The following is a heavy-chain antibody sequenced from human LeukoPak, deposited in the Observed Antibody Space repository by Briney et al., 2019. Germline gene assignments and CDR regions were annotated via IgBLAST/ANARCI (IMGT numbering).Heavy chain of an antibody. D-gene: IGHD3-22*01. CDR1: GYTFTSYY. Sequence: ASVKVSCKASGYTFTSYYMHWLRQAPGQGLEWMGIINPSGGSTSYAQKFQGRVTMTRDMSTSTVYMELSSLRSEDTAVYYCARQGNYYDSSGYYNDAFDIWGQGTMVTVSS. V-gene: IGHV1-46*01. CDR3: ARQGNYYDSSGYYNDAFDI. CDR2: INPSGGST. J-gene: IGHJ3*02.